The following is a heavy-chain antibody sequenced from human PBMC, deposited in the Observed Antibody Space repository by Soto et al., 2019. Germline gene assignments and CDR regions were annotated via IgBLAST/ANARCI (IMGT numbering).Heavy chain of an antibody. V-gene: IGHV3-21*01. J-gene: IGHJ4*02. CDR2: ISSSSSYI. CDR1: GFTFSSYS. D-gene: IGHD4-4*01. CDR3: ARELDTVTTGYFDY. Sequence: GGSLRLSCAASGFTFSSYSMNWVRQAPGKGLEWVSSISSSSSYIYYADSVKGRFTISRDNAKNSLYLQMNSLRAEDTAVYYCARELDTVTTGYFDYWGQGTLVTVSS.